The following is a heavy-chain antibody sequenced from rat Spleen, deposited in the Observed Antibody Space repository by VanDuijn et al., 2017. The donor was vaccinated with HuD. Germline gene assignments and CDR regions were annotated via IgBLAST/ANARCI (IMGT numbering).Heavy chain of an antibody. CDR3: TRHWGY. V-gene: IGHV5-25*01. Sequence: EVQLVESGGGLVQPGRSMKLSCAASGFTFSDFFMAWVRQAPGKGLEWVASITNTGGSTYYPDSVKGRFTISRDNAKSTLYLQMDSLRSEDTATYYCTRHWGYWGQGVMVTVSS. D-gene: IGHD4-6*01. CDR2: ITNTGGST. CDR1: GFTFSDFF. J-gene: IGHJ2*01.